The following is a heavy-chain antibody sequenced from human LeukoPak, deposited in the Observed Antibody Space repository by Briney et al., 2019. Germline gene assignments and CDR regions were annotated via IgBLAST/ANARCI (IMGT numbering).Heavy chain of an antibody. CDR3: ASRRERLSDNSVRYYGMDV. V-gene: IGHV4-59*08. CDR1: GGSISSYY. D-gene: IGHD2-8*01. CDR2: IYYSGST. J-gene: IGHJ6*02. Sequence: SETLSLTCTVSGGSISSYYWSWIRQPPGKGLECSGDIYYSGSTNYNPSLTSQVTISVDTSKHHFSLKQSSVTAADTAVYYCASRRERLSDNSVRYYGMDVWRQGTTVTVSS.